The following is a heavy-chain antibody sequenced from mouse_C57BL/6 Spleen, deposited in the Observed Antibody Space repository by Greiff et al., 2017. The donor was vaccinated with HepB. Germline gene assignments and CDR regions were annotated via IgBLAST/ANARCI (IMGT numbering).Heavy chain of an antibody. V-gene: IGHV5-9-1*02. Sequence: EVKLVESGEGLVKPGGSLKLSCAASGFTFSSYAMSWVRQTPEKRLEWVAYISSGGDYIYYADTVKGRFTISRDNARNTLYLQMSSLKSEDKAMYYCRRPVVENYAMDYWGQGTSVTVSS. CDR2: ISSGGDYI. CDR1: GFTFSSYA. D-gene: IGHD1-1*01. CDR3: RRPVVENYAMDY. J-gene: IGHJ4*01.